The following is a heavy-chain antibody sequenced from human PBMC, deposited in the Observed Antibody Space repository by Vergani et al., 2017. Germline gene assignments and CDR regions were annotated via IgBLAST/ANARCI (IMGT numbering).Heavy chain of an antibody. J-gene: IGHJ4*02. D-gene: IGHD3-3*01. CDR2: IYSGGST. V-gene: IGHV3-66*01. CDR3: ATDFWSGYSDY. CDR1: GFTVSSNY. Sequence: VQLVESGGGLVKPGGSLRLSCAASGFTVSSNYMSWVRQAPGKGLEWVSVIYSGGSTYYADSVKGRFTISRDNSKNTLYLQMNSLRAEDTAVYYCATDFWSGYSDYWGQGTLVTVSS.